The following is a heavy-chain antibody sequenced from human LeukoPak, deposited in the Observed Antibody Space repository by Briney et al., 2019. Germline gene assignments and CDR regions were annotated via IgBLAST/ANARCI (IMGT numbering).Heavy chain of an antibody. J-gene: IGHJ4*02. V-gene: IGHV3-74*01. CDR3: ALPLRDGDFYFDY. D-gene: IGHD4-17*01. Sequence: GGSLRLSCAASGFTFSNYWMHWVRQAPGKGVVWVSRINRDGRGTNYADSVKGRFTISRDNAKNTVFLQMNSLRAEDTAVYYCALPLRDGDFYFDYWGQGALVTVSS. CDR2: INRDGRGT. CDR1: GFTFSNYW.